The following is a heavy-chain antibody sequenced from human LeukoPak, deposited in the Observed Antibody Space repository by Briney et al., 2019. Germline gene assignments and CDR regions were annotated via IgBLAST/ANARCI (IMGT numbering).Heavy chain of an antibody. CDR2: ISSSSSTI. D-gene: IGHD5-18*01. CDR1: GFTFSSYS. V-gene: IGHV3-48*01. CDR3: ARDPGYSYGYVGFDY. Sequence: GGSLRLSCAASGFTFSSYSMNWVRQAPGKGLEWASYISSSSSTIYYADSVKGRFTISRDNAKNSLYLQMNSLRAEDTAVYYCARDPGYSYGYVGFDYWGQGTLVTVSS. J-gene: IGHJ4*02.